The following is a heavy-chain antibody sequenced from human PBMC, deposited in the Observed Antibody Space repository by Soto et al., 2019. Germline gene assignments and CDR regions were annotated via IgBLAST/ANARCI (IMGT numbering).Heavy chain of an antibody. CDR2: KWGDGSRE. D-gene: IGHD1-26*01. J-gene: IGHJ3*01. Sequence: GGSLRLSCVASGFSISNYGMHWVRQAPGKGPEWVAVKWGDGSREYYVDSVKDRFTISRDNSKNTVYLQMSSLRVEDTAVYYCVIPPHATYVGVFYLWGQGTMVTVSS. CDR3: VIPPHATYVGVFYL. CDR1: GFSISNYG. V-gene: IGHV3-33*03.